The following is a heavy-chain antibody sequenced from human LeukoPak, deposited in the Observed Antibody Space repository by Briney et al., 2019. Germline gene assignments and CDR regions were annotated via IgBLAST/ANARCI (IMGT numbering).Heavy chain of an antibody. J-gene: IGHJ4*02. Sequence: SETLSLTCAVYGGSFSGYYWSWIRQPPGKGLEWIGEINHSGSTNYNPSLKSRVTISVDTSKNQFSLKLSSVTAAGTAVYYCARVGYSSSWYADYWGQGTLVTVSS. CDR1: GGSFSGYY. CDR3: ARVGYSSSWYADY. V-gene: IGHV4-34*01. D-gene: IGHD6-13*01. CDR2: INHSGST.